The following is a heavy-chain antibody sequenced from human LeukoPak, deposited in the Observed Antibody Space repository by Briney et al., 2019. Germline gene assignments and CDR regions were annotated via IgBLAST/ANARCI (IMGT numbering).Heavy chain of an antibody. CDR3: ASGEYYYDSSGYYYGSYYYYGMDV. V-gene: IGHV4-39*07. CDR2: IYSSGST. J-gene: IGHJ6*02. D-gene: IGHD3-22*01. Sequence: SETLSLTCTVSGGSISSSYYYWGWIRQPPGKGLEWIGSIYSSGSTYYNPSLKSRVTISVDTSKNQFSLKLSSVTAADTAVYYCASGEYYYDSSGYYYGSYYYYGMDVWGQGTTVTVSS. CDR1: GGSISSSYYY.